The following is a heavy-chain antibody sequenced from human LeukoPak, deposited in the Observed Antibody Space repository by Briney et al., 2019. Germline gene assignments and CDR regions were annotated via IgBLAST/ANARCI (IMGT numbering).Heavy chain of an antibody. CDR3: ARGLTEFYYDSSGYPP. CDR1: GYTFTSYA. Sequence: GASVKVSCKASGYTFTSYAMNWMRQAPGQGLEWMGWINTNTGNPTYVQGFTGRFVFSLDTSVSTAYLQISSLKAEDTAVYYCARGLTEFYYDSSGYPPWGQGTLVTVSS. CDR2: INTNTGNP. D-gene: IGHD3-22*01. V-gene: IGHV7-4-1*02. J-gene: IGHJ5*02.